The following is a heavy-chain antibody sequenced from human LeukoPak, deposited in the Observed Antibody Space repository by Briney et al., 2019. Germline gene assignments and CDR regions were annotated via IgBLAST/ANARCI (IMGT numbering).Heavy chain of an antibody. D-gene: IGHD3-9*01. J-gene: IGHJ6*02. V-gene: IGHV4-39*07. CDR2: INYSGST. CDR1: GGSVSSTTYY. CDR3: ARDSILTGNGPSYYYYGMDV. Sequence: PSETLSLTCTVSGGSVSSTTYYWSWIRQPPGKGLEWIASINYSGSTYYNPSLKSRVTISVDTSENQFSLKLSSVTAADTAVYYCARDSILTGNGPSYYYYGMDVWGQGTTVTVSS.